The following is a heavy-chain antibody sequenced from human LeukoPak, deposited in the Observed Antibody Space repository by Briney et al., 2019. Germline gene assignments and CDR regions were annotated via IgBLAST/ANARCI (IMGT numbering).Heavy chain of an antibody. CDR2: IQTDGGYK. V-gene: IGHV3-30*02. J-gene: IGHJ4*02. D-gene: IGHD2-2*01. Sequence: PGGSLRLSCVASGINFRASGMHWVRQAPGMGLEWVTFIQTDGGYKKYAASVAGRFTISRDNSKNTVYLHMSSLRPDDTALYYCAREGGTVVIGRFDYWGQGTLVTVSS. CDR3: AREGGTVVIGRFDY. CDR1: GINFRASG.